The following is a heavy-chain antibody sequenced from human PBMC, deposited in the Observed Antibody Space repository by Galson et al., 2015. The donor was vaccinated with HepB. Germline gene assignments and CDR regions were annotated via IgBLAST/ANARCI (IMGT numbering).Heavy chain of an antibody. D-gene: IGHD4-11*01. CDR1: GLTFHTYA. V-gene: IGHV3-30-3*01. CDR3: ARAPYPYNNPFDY. Sequence: SLRLSCAASGLTFHTYAMHWVRQTPGKGLEWVAVVSYDGNNNYYADSVRGRFTISRDNSKNTLYLQMNSLRPEDTAVYFCARAPYPYNNPFDYWGQGTLVIVSS. J-gene: IGHJ4*02. CDR2: VSYDGNNN.